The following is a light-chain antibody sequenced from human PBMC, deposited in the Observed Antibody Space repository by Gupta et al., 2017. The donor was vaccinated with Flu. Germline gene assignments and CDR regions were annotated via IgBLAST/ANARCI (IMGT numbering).Light chain of an antibody. CDR3: HQYCVTPYS. J-gene: IGKJ2*03. CDR1: QSLLLGSNNRNC. CDR2: WAS. V-gene: IGKV4-1*01. Sequence: IVMSQSADPLAVSLGERATINCKSSQSLLLGSNNRNCLAWYQQKPGQPPRLLFYWASTRHSGVPARLSGSGSGMDFTLTISSLQAEDVAVYYCHQYCVTPYSFGQGTKLEI.